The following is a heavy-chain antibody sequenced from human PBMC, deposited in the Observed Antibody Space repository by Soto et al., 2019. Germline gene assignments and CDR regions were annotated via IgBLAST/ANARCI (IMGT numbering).Heavy chain of an antibody. V-gene: IGHV3-23*01. CDR3: SRKILSSYGMDV. CDR2: ISGSGGNI. Sequence: QPGGSLRLSCAASGFTFSIYALTWVRQAPGKGQEWVSAISGSGGNIFYADSVKGRFTISRDNAKNTLFLQMNSLRAEDTAIYYFSRKILSSYGMDVCGQGTPVTVS. D-gene: IGHD2-15*01. J-gene: IGHJ6*02. CDR1: GFTFSIYA.